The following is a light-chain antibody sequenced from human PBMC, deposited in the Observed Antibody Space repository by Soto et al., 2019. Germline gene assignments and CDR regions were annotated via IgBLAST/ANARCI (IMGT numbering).Light chain of an antibody. CDR1: QSVLYSSNNKNY. CDR3: QQYYSTPPYT. V-gene: IGKV4-1*01. Sequence: DIVMTQSPDSLAVSLGERATINCKSSQSVLYSSNNKNYLAWYRQKPGQPPKLLIYWASIRESGVPDRISGIGSVTDFTLTISSLQAEDVAVYYCQQYYSTPPYTFGQGTKLEIK. CDR2: WAS. J-gene: IGKJ2*01.